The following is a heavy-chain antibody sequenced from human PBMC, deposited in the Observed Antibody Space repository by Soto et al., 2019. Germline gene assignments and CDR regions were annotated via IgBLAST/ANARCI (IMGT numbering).Heavy chain of an antibody. V-gene: IGHV2-5*01. CDR1: GFSLSTSAVA. D-gene: IGHD1-1*01. CDR3: VRRNDPYYFDY. J-gene: IGHJ4*02. Sequence: QITLQESGPTLVKPTQTLTLTCTFSGFSLSTSAVAVGWIRQPPGKALEWLTLVYGSDDKFYRPSLKSRLTITKDNSKNQVVLIVTDMDPVDTATYFCVRRNDPYYFDYWGQGILVTVSS. CDR2: VYGSDDK.